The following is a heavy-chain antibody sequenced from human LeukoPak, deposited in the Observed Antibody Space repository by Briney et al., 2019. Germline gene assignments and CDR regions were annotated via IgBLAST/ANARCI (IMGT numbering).Heavy chain of an antibody. D-gene: IGHD6-13*01. CDR2: INAGNGNT. CDR3: ARGIPGIAAAAAGGYFDY. V-gene: IGHV1-3*01. J-gene: IGHJ4*02. CDR1: GYTFTSYA. Sequence: ASVKVSCKASGYTFTSYAMHWVRQAPGQRLEWMGWINAGNGNTKYSQKFQGRVTITRDTSASTAYMELSSLRSEDTAVYYCARGIPGIAAAAAGGYFDYWAREPWSPSPQ.